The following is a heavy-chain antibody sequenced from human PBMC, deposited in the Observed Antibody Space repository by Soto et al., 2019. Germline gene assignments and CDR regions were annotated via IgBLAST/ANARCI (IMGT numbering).Heavy chain of an antibody. CDR1: GFTFSSYS. J-gene: IGHJ6*02. D-gene: IGHD6-19*01. V-gene: IGHV3-21*01. CDR2: ISSSISYI. CDR3: AREIREVAARHYGMDV. Sequence: GGSLRLSCAASGFTFSSYSMNWVRQAPGKGLEWVSSISSSISYIYYADSVKGRFTISRDNAKNSLYLQMNSLRAEDTAVYYCAREIREVAARHYGMDVWGQGTTVTVSS.